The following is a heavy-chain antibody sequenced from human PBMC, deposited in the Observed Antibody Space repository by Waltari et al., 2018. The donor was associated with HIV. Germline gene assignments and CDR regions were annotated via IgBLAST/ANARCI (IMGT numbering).Heavy chain of an antibody. D-gene: IGHD3-16*01. CDR2: IIPILGIA. CDR1: GGTFSSYT. Sequence: QVQLVQSGAEVKKPGSSVKVSCKASGGTFSSYTISWVRQAPGQGLEWMGRIIPILGIANDAQKCQSGVTITTDKSTSTAYMELSSLRSEDTAVYYCARATRLHVSPYYFDYWGQGTLVTVSS. J-gene: IGHJ4*02. V-gene: IGHV1-69*02. CDR3: ARATRLHVSPYYFDY.